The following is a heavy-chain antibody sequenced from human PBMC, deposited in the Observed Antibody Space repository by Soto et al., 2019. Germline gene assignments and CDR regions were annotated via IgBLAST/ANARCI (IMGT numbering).Heavy chain of an antibody. CDR2: ISGSGGST. CDR1: GFTFSSYA. CDR3: AKDLPPIGVTIFGVYYYYGMDV. D-gene: IGHD3-3*01. V-gene: IGHV3-23*01. J-gene: IGHJ6*02. Sequence: PGGSPRLSCAASGFTFSSYAMSWVRQAPGKGLEWVSAISGSGGSTYYADSVKGRFTISRDNSKNTLYLQMNSLRAEDTAVYYCAKDLPPIGVTIFGVYYYYGMDVWGQGTTVAVS.